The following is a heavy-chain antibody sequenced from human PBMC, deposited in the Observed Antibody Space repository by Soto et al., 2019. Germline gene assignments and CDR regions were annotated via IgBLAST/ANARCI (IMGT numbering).Heavy chain of an antibody. V-gene: IGHV1-2*02. CDR3: ARDQDYGDPLDY. J-gene: IGHJ4*02. D-gene: IGHD4-17*01. Sequence: ASVKVSCKASGYTFTGYYMHWVRQAPGQGLEWMGWINPNSGGTNYAQKFQGRVTMTRDTSISTAYMELSRLRSDDTAVYYCARDQDYGDPLDYWGQGTLVTVSS. CDR1: GYTFTGYY. CDR2: INPNSGGT.